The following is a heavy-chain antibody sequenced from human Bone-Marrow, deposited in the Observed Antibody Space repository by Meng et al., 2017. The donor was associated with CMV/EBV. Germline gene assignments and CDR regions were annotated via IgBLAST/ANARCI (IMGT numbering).Heavy chain of an antibody. CDR1: GVTFSRYA. Sequence: GGSLRLSCAASGVTFSRYAMDWVRQAPGKGLEWVAVISYDGSNTYYADSVEGRFTISRDNSKNTLYLQMNSLRVEDTAVYYCARVMGLADSGSFLYYGMDVWGQGTTVTVSS. D-gene: IGHD3-10*01. V-gene: IGHV3-30-3*01. CDR2: ISYDGSNT. J-gene: IGHJ6*02. CDR3: ARVMGLADSGSFLYYGMDV.